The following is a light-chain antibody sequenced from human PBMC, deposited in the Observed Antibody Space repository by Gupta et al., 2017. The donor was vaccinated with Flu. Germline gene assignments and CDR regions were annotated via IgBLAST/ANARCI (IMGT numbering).Light chain of an antibody. Sequence: GRVTITCRTSQNISTWLAWYQQKPGKAPKLFIYKASTLQSGVPSRFSGSGSGTEFSLTISSLQPDDFATYYCQQYNTYSALTFGGGTRVEI. CDR1: QNISTW. CDR3: QQYNTYSALT. CDR2: KAS. V-gene: IGKV1-5*03. J-gene: IGKJ4*01.